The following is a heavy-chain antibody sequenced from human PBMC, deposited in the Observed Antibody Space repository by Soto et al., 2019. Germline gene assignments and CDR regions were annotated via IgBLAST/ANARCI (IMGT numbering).Heavy chain of an antibody. CDR1: GFTFSSYG. J-gene: IGHJ6*02. CDR2: ISYDGSNK. D-gene: IGHD1-26*01. V-gene: IGHV3-30*18. CDR3: AKDRPSGGRPYYYGMDV. Sequence: QVQLVESGGGVVQPGRSLRLSCAASGFTFSSYGMHWVRQAPGKGLEWVAVISYDGSNKYYADSVKGRFTISRDNSKNPLYLQMNSLRAEDTAVYYCAKDRPSGGRPYYYGMDVWGQGTTVTVSS.